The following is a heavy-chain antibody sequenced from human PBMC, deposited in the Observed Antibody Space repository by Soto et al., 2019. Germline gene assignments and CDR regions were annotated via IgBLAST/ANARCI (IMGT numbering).Heavy chain of an antibody. CDR2: INPNSGGT. Sequence: ASVKVSCKASGYTFTGYYMHWVRQAPGQGLEWMGWINPNSGGTNYAQKFQGWVTMTRDTSISTAYMELSRLRSDDTAVYYCARGGRIAARPDYYYYGMDVWGQGTTVTVSS. V-gene: IGHV1-2*04. J-gene: IGHJ6*02. D-gene: IGHD6-6*01. CDR1: GYTFTGYY. CDR3: ARGGRIAARPDYYYYGMDV.